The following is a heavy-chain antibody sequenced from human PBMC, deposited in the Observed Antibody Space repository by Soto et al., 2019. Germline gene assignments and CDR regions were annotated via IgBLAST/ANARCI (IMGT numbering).Heavy chain of an antibody. Sequence: EVQLVETGGGLVQPGGSLRLSCAASGFNVSYNYISWVRQPPGQGLEWVSVIFYGGTTYYAESVKGRFTISRDNSKNMVYLQMNSRRVEDTAVYYWGSIAVAEGFDPWGQGTLVTFSS. CDR2: IFYGGTT. CDR3: GSIAVAEGFDP. D-gene: IGHD6-19*01. J-gene: IGHJ5*02. CDR1: GFNVSYNY. V-gene: IGHV3-53*02.